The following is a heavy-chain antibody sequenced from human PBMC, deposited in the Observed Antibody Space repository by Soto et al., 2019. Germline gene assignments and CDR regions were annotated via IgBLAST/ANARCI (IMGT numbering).Heavy chain of an antibody. D-gene: IGHD3-10*01. V-gene: IGHV4-34*01. CDR3: ERGRFGRAFDI. J-gene: IGHJ3*02. Sequence: PSETLSLTCAVYGGSFSGYYWSWIRQPPGKGLEWIGEINHSGSTNYNPSLKSRVTISVDTSKNQFSLKLSSVTAADTAVYYCERGRFGRAFDIWGQGTMVTVSS. CDR2: INHSGST. CDR1: GGSFSGYY.